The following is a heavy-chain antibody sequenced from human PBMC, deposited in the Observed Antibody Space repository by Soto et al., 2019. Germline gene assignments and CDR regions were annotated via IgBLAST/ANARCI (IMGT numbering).Heavy chain of an antibody. CDR2: ISHSGSR. J-gene: IGHJ4*02. Sequence: QVQLQQWGAGLLKASETLSLTCVVSGGSFSGYFWTWIRQSPGRGLEWIGEISHSGSRNYNPAFLSRVIISVDSSKNHVSLKLSSVTAADSATYFCARGLAYDRPITVAEPFDSWGQGTLVTVSS. CDR1: GGSFSGYF. CDR3: ARGLAYDRPITVAEPFDS. D-gene: IGHD6-19*01. V-gene: IGHV4-34*02.